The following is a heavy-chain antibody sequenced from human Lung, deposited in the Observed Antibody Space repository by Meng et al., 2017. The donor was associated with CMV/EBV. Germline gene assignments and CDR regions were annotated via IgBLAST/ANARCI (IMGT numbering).Heavy chain of an antibody. V-gene: IGHV3-7*01. Sequence: ESXKISWAASGFTLRNYWMSWVRQAPGKGLEWVANIKGDGSDKGYVDSVKGRLTISRDNARNSLYMEMSSLRAEDTAVYYCVPHDCAMDVWGQGTTVTVSS. CDR3: VPHDCAMDV. CDR2: IKGDGSDK. J-gene: IGHJ6*02. CDR1: GFTLRNYW.